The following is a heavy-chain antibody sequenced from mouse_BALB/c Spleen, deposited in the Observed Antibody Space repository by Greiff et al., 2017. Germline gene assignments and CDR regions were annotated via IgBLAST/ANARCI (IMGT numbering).Heavy chain of an antibody. Sequence: DVKLVESGGGLVKPGGSLKLSCAASGFTFSSYTMSWVRQTPEKRLEWVATISSGGSYTYYPDSVKGRFTISRDNAKNTLYLQMSSLKSEDTAMYYCTRPGRSAWFAYWGQGTLVTVSA. CDR2: ISSGGSYT. J-gene: IGHJ3*01. V-gene: IGHV5-6-4*01. CDR1: GFTFSSYT. CDR3: TRPGRSAWFAY.